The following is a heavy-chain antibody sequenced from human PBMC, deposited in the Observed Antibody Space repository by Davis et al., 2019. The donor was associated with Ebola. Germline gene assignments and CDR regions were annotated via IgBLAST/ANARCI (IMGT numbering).Heavy chain of an antibody. CDR1: GYSFTSYW. CDR3: ARRGLGSSSSNEYYYGMDV. D-gene: IGHD6-6*01. Sequence: GESLKISCKGSGYSFTSYWISWVRQMPGKGLEWMGRIDPSDSYTNYSPSFQGHVTISADKSISTAYLQWSSLKASDTAMYYCARRGLGSSSSNEYYYGMDVWGQGTTVTVSS. CDR2: IDPSDSYT. J-gene: IGHJ6*02. V-gene: IGHV5-10-1*01.